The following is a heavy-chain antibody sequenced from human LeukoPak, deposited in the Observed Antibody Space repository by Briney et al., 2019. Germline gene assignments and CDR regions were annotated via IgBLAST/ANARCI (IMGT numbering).Heavy chain of an antibody. CDR3: ASELLWFGELFSDY. J-gene: IGHJ4*02. V-gene: IGHV3-30-3*01. D-gene: IGHD3-10*01. CDR1: GFTFSSYA. CDR2: ISYDGSNK. Sequence: GRSLRLSCAAFGFTFSSYAMHWVRQAPGKGLEWVAVISYDGSNKYYADSVKGRFTISRDNSKNTLYLQMNSLRAEDTAVYYCASELLWFGELFSDYWGQGTLVTVSS.